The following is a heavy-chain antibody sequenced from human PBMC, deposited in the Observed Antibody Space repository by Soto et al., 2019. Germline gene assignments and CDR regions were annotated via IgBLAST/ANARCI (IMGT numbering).Heavy chain of an antibody. V-gene: IGHV1-69*01. Sequence: QVQLVQSGAEVKETGSSVKVSCKSSGYIFKNYAVTWLRQAPGQGLEWMGGIIPVFGTPDYSQKFRGRVTITADESTSTVYMELRSLTSADTAVYYCARHLYDYVWGSYRHWGQGTLVTVSS. J-gene: IGHJ4*02. CDR1: GYIFKNYA. D-gene: IGHD3-16*02. CDR2: IIPVFGTP. CDR3: ARHLYDYVWGSYRH.